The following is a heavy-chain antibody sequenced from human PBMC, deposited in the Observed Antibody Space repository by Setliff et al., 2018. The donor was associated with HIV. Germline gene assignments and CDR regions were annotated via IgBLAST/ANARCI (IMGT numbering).Heavy chain of an antibody. CDR2: IYYSGST. CDR1: GGSISSGGYY. CDR3: ARGFEAADAFHI. Sequence: SETLSLTCTISGGSISSGGYYWSWIRQHPGKGLEWIGYIYYSGSTYYNPSLKSRVTISVDTSRTQFSLKLSSVTAADTAVYYCARGFEAADAFHIWGQGTMVT. J-gene: IGHJ3*02. V-gene: IGHV4-31*03. D-gene: IGHD6-25*01.